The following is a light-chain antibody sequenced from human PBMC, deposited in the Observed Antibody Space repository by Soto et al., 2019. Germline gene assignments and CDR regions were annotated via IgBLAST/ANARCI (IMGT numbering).Light chain of an antibody. J-gene: IGKJ4*01. Sequence: EIAMTHSPATRSAFPGGRATLSCRASQSVGSDLAWYQQKPGQAPRLLIYGASTMATGVPTRFSGSGSGTEFTLTITSLQPEDFAVYYCQQYNSWPLTFGGGTKVDIK. V-gene: IGKV3D-15*01. CDR2: GAS. CDR3: QQYNSWPLT. CDR1: QSVGSD.